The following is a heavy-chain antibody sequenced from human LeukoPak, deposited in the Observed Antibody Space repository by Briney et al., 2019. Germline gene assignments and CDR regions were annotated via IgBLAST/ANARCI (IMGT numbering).Heavy chain of an antibody. CDR2: IYPGDSDT. CDR1: GSSFTSYW. Sequence: GESLQISCKGSGSSFTSYWIGWVRQLPGKGLEWMGIIYPGDSDTRYSPSFQGQVTISADKSISTAYLQWSSLKASDTAMYYCARRRYSYEYYYMDVWGKGTTVTVSS. D-gene: IGHD5-18*01. V-gene: IGHV5-51*01. J-gene: IGHJ6*03. CDR3: ARRRYSYEYYYMDV.